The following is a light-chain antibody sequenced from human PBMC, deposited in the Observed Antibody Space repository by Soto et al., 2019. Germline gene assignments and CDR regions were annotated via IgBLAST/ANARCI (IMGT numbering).Light chain of an antibody. Sequence: QSALTQPVSVSGSPGQSITISCTGTDNDVGVYNYVSWYQQHPGKAPKLIIYDVTNRPSGVSNRFSGSKSGNTASLTISGRLAEGEADYYCSSYTTSTPRVFGGGTKLT. CDR1: DNDVGVYNY. CDR2: DVT. V-gene: IGLV2-14*01. CDR3: SSYTTSTPRV. J-gene: IGLJ3*02.